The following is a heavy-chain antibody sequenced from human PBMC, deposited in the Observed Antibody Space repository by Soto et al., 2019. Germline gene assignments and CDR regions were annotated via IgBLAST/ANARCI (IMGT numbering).Heavy chain of an antibody. CDR2: ISYRGST. J-gene: IGHJ4*02. CDR1: GGSISSGNYY. V-gene: IGHV4-30-4*01. D-gene: IGHD2-15*01. CDR3: ATMGTPATGLYFFDY. Sequence: QVQLQESGPGLVKPSQTLSLTCTVSGGSISSGNYYWSWIREPPGKGRWWIGFISYRGSTYYSTSLKSRVTISVDTSKSQFSLNLSFVTAADTAVYYCATMGTPATGLYFFDYWGQGSLVTVSS.